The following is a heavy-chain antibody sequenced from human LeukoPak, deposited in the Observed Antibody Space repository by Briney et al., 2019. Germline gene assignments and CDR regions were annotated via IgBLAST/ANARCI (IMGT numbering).Heavy chain of an antibody. V-gene: IGHV3-7*01. Sequence: GSLRLSCAASGFTFSSYWRSWVRQAPGKGLEWVGNIKQNGSEKYYVDSVKGRFAISRDNAKNSLYLQMNSMRAEDTGVYYCAREKLLWFYWGQATLVSDCS. CDR2: IKQNGSEK. D-gene: IGHD3-10*01. CDR3: AREKLLWFY. J-gene: IGHJ4*02. CDR1: GFTFSSYW.